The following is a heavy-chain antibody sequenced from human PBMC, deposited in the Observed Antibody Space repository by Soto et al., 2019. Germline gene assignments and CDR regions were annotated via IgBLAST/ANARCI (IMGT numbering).Heavy chain of an antibody. D-gene: IGHD6-6*01. Sequence: SETLSLTCTVSGGSISSSNYYWGWIRQPPGKGLEWIGIIYYGGSTYYNPSLKSRVTISVDTSKNQFSLKLSSVTAADTAVYYCARRSDSSSSSWLDPWGQGTLVTVSS. CDR3: ARRSDSSSSSWLDP. V-gene: IGHV4-39*01. CDR1: GGSISSSNYY. CDR2: IYYGGST. J-gene: IGHJ5*02.